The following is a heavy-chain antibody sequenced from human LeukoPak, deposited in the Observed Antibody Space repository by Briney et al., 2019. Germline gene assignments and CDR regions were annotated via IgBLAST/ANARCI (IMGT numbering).Heavy chain of an antibody. D-gene: IGHD6-19*01. CDR2: INPSDGSR. Sequence: ASVKVSCNASGYTFTNYYMHWVRQAPGQGLEWMGIINPSDGSRSYAQKFQGRVTMTRDTSKSTVYMELSSLRSEDTAAYYCVRAYNREAVTGPTDAPFAYWGQGTLVPVSS. CDR3: VRAYNREAVTGPTDAPFAY. V-gene: IGHV1-46*01. J-gene: IGHJ4*02. CDR1: GYTFTNYY.